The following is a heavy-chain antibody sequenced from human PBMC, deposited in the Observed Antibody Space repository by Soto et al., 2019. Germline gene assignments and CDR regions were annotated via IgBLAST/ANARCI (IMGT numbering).Heavy chain of an antibody. D-gene: IGHD3-3*01. CDR2: ISYDGSNK. CDR3: AKVIQKDDSPVLRFLEWLFSPFDY. Sequence: QVQLVESGGGVVQPGRSLRLSCAASGFTFRSYVMHWVRQAPGKGLEWVAIISYDGSNKYYVNSVKGRFTISRDNSKNTVYLQMNSLRAEDTAVYYCAKVIQKDDSPVLRFLEWLFSPFDYWGQGTLVTVSS. J-gene: IGHJ4*02. V-gene: IGHV3-30*18. CDR1: GFTFRSYV.